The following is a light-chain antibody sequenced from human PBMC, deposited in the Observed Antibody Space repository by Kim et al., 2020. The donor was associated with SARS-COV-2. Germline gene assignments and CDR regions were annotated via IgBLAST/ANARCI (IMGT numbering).Light chain of an antibody. CDR1: HVIRRSY. Sequence: APGDRASLSCRASHVIRRSYVPGYQQKRGQEPRLLIYGAAMRATGIPDRFSGSESGTDFNLTITRQEPEEFAVYYGQQYSSSPATYGKETKVDIK. CDR2: GAA. J-gene: IGKJ1*01. CDR3: QQYSSSPAT. V-gene: IGKV3-20*01.